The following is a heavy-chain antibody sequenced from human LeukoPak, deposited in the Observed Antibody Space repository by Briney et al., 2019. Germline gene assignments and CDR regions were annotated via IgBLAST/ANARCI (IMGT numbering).Heavy chain of an antibody. D-gene: IGHD3-16*01. V-gene: IGHV4-59*01. CDR3: ARSTYVSWFDP. CDR1: GFTFSSYA. Sequence: PGGSLRLSCAASGFTFSSYAMSWIRQPPGKGLEWIGYIYYSGSTNYNPSLKSQVTISVDTSKNQFSLKLSSVTAADTAVYYCARSTYVSWFDPWGQGTLVTVSS. J-gene: IGHJ5*02. CDR2: IYYSGST.